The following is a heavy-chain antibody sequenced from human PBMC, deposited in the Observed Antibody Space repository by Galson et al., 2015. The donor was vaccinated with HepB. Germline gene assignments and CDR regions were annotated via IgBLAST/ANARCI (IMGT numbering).Heavy chain of an antibody. CDR3: ARDYEWLAGYFDY. J-gene: IGHJ4*02. V-gene: IGHV3-30*04. CDR1: GFTFSSYA. Sequence: SLRLSCAASGFTFSSYAMHWVRQAPGKGLEWVAVISYDGSNKYYADSVKGRFTISRDNSKNTLYLQMNSLRAEDTAVYYCARDYEWLAGYFDYWGQGTLVTVSS. CDR2: ISYDGSNK. D-gene: IGHD6-19*01.